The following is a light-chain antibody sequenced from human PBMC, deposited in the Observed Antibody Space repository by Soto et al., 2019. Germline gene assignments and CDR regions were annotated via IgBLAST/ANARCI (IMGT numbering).Light chain of an antibody. Sequence: HMTQSPSSLSSFVGYRFTITCRAIHSIITYLSWYQQRPGKAPKLLIYAASSLQSGVPSRFSGSGSGTDFTLTISSRQPEDFETYYCQHSYTTRWTFGQGTKWIS. J-gene: IGKJ1*01. CDR3: QHSYTTRWT. V-gene: IGKV1-39*01. CDR2: AAS. CDR1: HSIITY.